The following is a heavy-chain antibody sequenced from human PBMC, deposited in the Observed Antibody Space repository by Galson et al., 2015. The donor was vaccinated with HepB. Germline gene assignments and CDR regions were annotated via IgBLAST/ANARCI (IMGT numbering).Heavy chain of an antibody. D-gene: IGHD6-19*01. CDR1: GFTFSSYA. CDR3: AKDPRGYSSDGVVY. CDR2: ISGSGGST. Sequence: SLRLSCAASGFTFSSYAMSWVSQAPGKGLEWVSAISGSGGSTYYADSVKGRFTISRDNSKNTLYLQMNSLRAEDTAVYYCAKDPRGYSSDGVVYWGQGTLVTVSS. V-gene: IGHV3-23*01. J-gene: IGHJ4*02.